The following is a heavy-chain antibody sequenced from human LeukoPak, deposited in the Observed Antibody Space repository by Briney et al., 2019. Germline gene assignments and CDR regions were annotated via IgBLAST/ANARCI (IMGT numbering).Heavy chain of an antibody. CDR3: ARLKAVKAGPDLFDY. D-gene: IGHD1-14*01. CDR2: IYYSGST. Sequence: PSETLSLTCTVSGGSISSSSYYWGWIRQPPGKGLEWIGSIYYSGSTYYNPSLKSRVTISVDTSKNQFSLKLSSVTAADTAVYYCARLKAVKAGPDLFDYWGQGTLVTVSS. CDR1: GGSISSSSYY. V-gene: IGHV4-39*01. J-gene: IGHJ4*02.